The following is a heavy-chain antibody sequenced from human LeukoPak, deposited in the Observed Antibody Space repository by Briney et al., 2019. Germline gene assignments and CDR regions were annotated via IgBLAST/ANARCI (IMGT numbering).Heavy chain of an antibody. Sequence: GGSLRLSCAASGFTFSIYWMHWVRQAPGKGLVWVSHINSDGSYTNYADSVKGRFTISRDNAKNTLYLQMNSLRAEDTAVYYCARDSSYSTAIWGQGTMVTVSS. CDR1: GFTFSIYW. D-gene: IGHD3-22*01. CDR2: INSDGSYT. V-gene: IGHV3-74*01. J-gene: IGHJ3*02. CDR3: ARDSSYSTAI.